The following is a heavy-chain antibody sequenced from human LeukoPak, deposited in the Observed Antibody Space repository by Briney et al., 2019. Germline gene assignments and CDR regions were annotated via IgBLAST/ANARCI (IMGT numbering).Heavy chain of an antibody. CDR1: GGSISSYY. CDR3: ARVAGGWYFDY. Sequence: SETLSLTCTVSGGSISSYYWSWIRQPPGKGLEWIGYIYYSGRTNYNPSLKSRVTISVDTSKNQFSLKLSSVTAADTAVYYCARVAGGWYFDYWGQGTLVTVSS. CDR2: IYYSGRT. V-gene: IGHV4-59*01. J-gene: IGHJ4*02. D-gene: IGHD6-19*01.